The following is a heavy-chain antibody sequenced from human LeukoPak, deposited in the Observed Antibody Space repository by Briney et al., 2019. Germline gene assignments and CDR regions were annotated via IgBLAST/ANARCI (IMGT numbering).Heavy chain of an antibody. V-gene: IGHV4-59*01. Sequence: SETLSLTCTVSGGSISFYHWSWIRQSPGKELEWIGDISESGSTNYMPSLKSRVTISVDTSNQFSLKLSSVTAADTAVHYCARAGSGWYGGRLFEFWGPGALVAVSS. J-gene: IGHJ4*02. CDR1: GGSISFYH. D-gene: IGHD6-13*01. CDR3: ARAGSGWYGGRLFEF. CDR2: ISESGST.